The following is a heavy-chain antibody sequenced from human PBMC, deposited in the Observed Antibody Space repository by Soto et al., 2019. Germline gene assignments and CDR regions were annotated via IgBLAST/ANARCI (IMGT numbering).Heavy chain of an antibody. D-gene: IGHD2-21*02. J-gene: IGHJ3*02. CDR3: ARSLYCGGDCLDAFDI. Sequence: SVKVSCKASGGTSSSYAMSWVRQAPGQGLEWMGGIIPIFSTANYAQKFQGRVTIIADKSTSTSYMELSSLRSEDTAVYYCARSLYCGGDCLDAFDIWGQGTMVTVSS. CDR1: GGTSSSYA. CDR2: IIPIFSTA. V-gene: IGHV1-69*06.